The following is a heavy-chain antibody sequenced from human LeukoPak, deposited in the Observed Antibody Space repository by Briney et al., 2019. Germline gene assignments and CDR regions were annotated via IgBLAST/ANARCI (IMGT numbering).Heavy chain of an antibody. V-gene: IGHV4-61*08. CDR1: GGSISSGGYY. J-gene: IGHJ3*01. D-gene: IGHD2-15*01. CDR3: ARRRQVSYYSPYAFDL. CDR2: IYFTGST. Sequence: SETLSLTCTVSGGSISSGGYYWSWIRQHPGKGLEWIGYIYFTGSTNSNLSLKSRVTISLDTSKNQLSLRLTSVTATDTAVYYCARRRQVSYYSPYAFDLWGQGTMVTVSS.